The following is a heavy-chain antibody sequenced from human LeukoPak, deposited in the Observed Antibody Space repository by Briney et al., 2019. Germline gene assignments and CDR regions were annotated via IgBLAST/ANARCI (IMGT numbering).Heavy chain of an antibody. CDR1: GGSISSYY. Sequence: SETLSLTCTVSGGSISSYYWSWLRQPPGKGLEWIGNIYYSGSTNYNPSLKSRVTISVDTSKNQFSLRLSSVTAADTAVYYCARQSYTAYYYYGTDVWGQGTTVTVSS. J-gene: IGHJ6*02. D-gene: IGHD3-10*01. CDR2: IYYSGST. CDR3: ARQSYTAYYYYGTDV. V-gene: IGHV4-59*08.